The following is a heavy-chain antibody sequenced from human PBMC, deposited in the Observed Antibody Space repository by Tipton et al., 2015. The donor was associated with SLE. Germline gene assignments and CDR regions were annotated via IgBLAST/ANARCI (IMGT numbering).Heavy chain of an antibody. CDR1: GFAFDDSA. CDR2: INWRGDST. Sequence: GSLRLSCAASGFAFDDSAMGWVRQAPGKGLEWVSGINWRGDSTNYADSVKGRFTISRDNAKNSLYLQMKRLRAEDTAFYYCARAVSRWSTASSEFDYWGHGTLVTVSS. D-gene: IGHD5-24*01. J-gene: IGHJ4*01. CDR3: ARAVSRWSTASSEFDY. V-gene: IGHV3-20*04.